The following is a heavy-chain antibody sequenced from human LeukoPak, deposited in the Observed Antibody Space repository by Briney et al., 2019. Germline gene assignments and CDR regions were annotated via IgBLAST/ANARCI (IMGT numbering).Heavy chain of an antibody. CDR3: ASRGGDPTYYFDY. V-gene: IGHV1-2*02. Sequence: ASVKVSCKASGYTFTGYYMHWVRQAPGQGLEWMGWINPNSGDTNYAQKFQGRVTMTRDTSISTAYMELSRLRSDDTAVYYCASRGGDPTYYFDYWGQGTLVTVSS. CDR2: INPNSGDT. J-gene: IGHJ4*02. D-gene: IGHD2-21*01. CDR1: GYTFTGYY.